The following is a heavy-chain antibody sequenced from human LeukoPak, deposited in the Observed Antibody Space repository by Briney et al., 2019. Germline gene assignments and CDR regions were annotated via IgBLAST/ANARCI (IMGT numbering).Heavy chain of an antibody. D-gene: IGHD5-18*01. Sequence: QPGGFLRLSCAASGFTFSSYAMSWVRQAPGKGLEWVSAISGSGGSTYYADSVKGRFTTSRDNSKNTLYLQMNSLRAEDTAVYYCAKDKYSPNINNWFDPWGQGTLVTVSS. CDR3: AKDKYSPNINNWFDP. J-gene: IGHJ5*02. CDR1: GFTFSSYA. CDR2: ISGSGGST. V-gene: IGHV3-23*01.